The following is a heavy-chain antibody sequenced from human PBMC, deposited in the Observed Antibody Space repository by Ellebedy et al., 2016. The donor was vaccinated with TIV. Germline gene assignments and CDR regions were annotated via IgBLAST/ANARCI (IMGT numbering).Heavy chain of an antibody. D-gene: IGHD4-23*01. J-gene: IGHJ4*02. V-gene: IGHV3-9*01. CDR2: ISWNSGSI. Sequence: PGGSLRLSCAASGFTFDDYAMHWVRQAPGKGLEWVSGISWNSGSIGYADSVKGRFTISRDNAKNSLYLQMNSLRAEDTALYYCAKDIGYGGFDYWGQGTLVTVSS. CDR1: GFTFDDYA. CDR3: AKDIGYGGFDY.